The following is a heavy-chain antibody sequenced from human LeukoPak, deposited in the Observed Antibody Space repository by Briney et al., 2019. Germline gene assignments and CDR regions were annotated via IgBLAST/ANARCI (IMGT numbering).Heavy chain of an antibody. J-gene: IGHJ4*02. CDR2: MNPKSGNT. CDR1: GYSFSSHD. D-gene: IGHD3-16*02. V-gene: IGHV1-8*01. Sequence: KPGASVKVSCKASGYSFSSHDINWVRQATGQGLEWMGWMNPKSGNTDHAQKFQGRVTMSRNTSISVAYLELSSLRSEDTAVYFCVRASLPRGLVGYYFDSWGQGTPVTVSS. CDR3: VRASLPRGLVGYYFDS.